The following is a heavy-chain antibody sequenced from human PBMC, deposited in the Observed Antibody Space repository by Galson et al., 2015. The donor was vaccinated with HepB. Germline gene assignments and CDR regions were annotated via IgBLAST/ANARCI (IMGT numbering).Heavy chain of an antibody. Sequence: SVKVSCKASGGTFSSYAISWVRQAPGQGLEWMGGIIPIFGTANYAQKFQGRVTITADESTSTAYMELSSLRSEDTAMYYCARDGCSGGSCYSFSGWISDWFDPWGQGTLVTVSS. J-gene: IGHJ5*02. D-gene: IGHD2-15*01. V-gene: IGHV1-69*13. CDR1: GGTFSSYA. CDR2: IIPIFGTA. CDR3: ARDGCSGGSCYSFSGWISDWFDP.